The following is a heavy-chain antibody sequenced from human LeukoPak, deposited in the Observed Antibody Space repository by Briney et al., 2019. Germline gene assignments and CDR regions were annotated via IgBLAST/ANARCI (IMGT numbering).Heavy chain of an antibody. Sequence: TSQTLSLTCTVSGGSISSGGYYWSWIRQHPGKGLEWIGYIYYSGSTYYNPSLKSRVTTSVDTSKNQFSLKLSSVTAADTAVYYCAREKPTGSLDYWGQGTLVTVSS. V-gene: IGHV4-31*03. D-gene: IGHD4-17*01. CDR2: IYYSGST. J-gene: IGHJ4*02. CDR3: AREKPTGSLDY. CDR1: GGSISSGGYY.